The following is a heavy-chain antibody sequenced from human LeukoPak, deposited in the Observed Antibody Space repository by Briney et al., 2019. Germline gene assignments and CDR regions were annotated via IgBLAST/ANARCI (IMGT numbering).Heavy chain of an antibody. J-gene: IGHJ4*02. CDR1: GGSISSSSYY. CDR2: IYYDGTT. CDR3: ARTNYCYDSSGYSNFDY. D-gene: IGHD3-22*01. V-gene: IGHV4-39*01. Sequence: SETLSLTCTVSGGSISSSSYYWGWIRQPPGKGLEWIGSIYYDGTTHYNPSLRSRLTISVDTSNNQFSLKPSSVTAADTAVYFCARTNYCYDSSGYSNFDYWGQGTLVTVSS.